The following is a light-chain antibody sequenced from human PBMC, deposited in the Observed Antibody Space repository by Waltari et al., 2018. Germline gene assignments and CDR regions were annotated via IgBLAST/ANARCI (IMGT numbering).Light chain of an antibody. CDR3: AARDDSLYDYV. CDR2: NAN. Sequence: QSVLTQPPSASGTPGQRVTISCSGSSSNIGGKAVSWYQQFPGTAPKLLIYNANQRPAGVPDRFSGSQSGTSSSLAISGLQSDDEADYYCAARDDSLYDYVFGTGTKVIVL. V-gene: IGLV1-44*01. CDR1: SSNIGGKA. J-gene: IGLJ1*01.